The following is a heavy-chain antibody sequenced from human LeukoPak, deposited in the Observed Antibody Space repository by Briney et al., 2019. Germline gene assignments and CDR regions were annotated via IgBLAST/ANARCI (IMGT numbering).Heavy chain of an antibody. D-gene: IGHD4-17*01. Sequence: QPGGSLRLSCAASGFTFSSYEMNWVRQAPGKGLEWVSYIGGSGSTIYYADSVKGRFTISRDNAKNSLYLQMNSLRAEDTAVYYCARDGFVWASGIDYGWFDSWGQGTLVTVSS. CDR2: IGGSGSTI. CDR1: GFTFSSYE. CDR3: ARDGFVWASGIDYGWFDS. J-gene: IGHJ5*01. V-gene: IGHV3-48*03.